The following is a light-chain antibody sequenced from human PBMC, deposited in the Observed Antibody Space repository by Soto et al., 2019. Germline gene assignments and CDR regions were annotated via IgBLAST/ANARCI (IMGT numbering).Light chain of an antibody. CDR3: ATWDSRLRALL. V-gene: IGLV1-51*01. J-gene: IGLJ2*01. CDR2: DNR. Sequence: QSVLTQPPAVSAAPGQKVTISCSGSSSNIGDNYVSWYQQLPGTAPKLIISDNRKRPSGIPDRFSGSKSGTSATLGITGLQAGDEGDYYCATWDSRLRALLFGGGTKLTVL. CDR1: SSNIGDNY.